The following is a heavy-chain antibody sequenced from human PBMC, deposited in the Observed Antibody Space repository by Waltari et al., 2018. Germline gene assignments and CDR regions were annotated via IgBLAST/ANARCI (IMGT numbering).Heavy chain of an antibody. Sequence: QVQLVQSGAELKKPGASVKVSCEASGFTVTNDYIHWVRQAPGYGLEWMGRINPSGSSSTYAQKFQGRVTLTRDTSASKVYMEVTGLRSEDTAVYYCARPRSQFSGAFDLGYWGQGTLVTGSS. V-gene: IGHV1-46*01. CDR1: GFTVTNDY. J-gene: IGHJ4*02. CDR2: INPSGSSS. CDR3: ARPRSQFSGAFDLGY. D-gene: IGHD3-10*01.